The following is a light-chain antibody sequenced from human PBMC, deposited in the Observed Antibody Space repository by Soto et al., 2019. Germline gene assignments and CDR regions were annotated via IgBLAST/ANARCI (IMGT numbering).Light chain of an antibody. CDR2: DVA. CDR1: QSVSNS. J-gene: IGKJ5*01. CDR3: QQRGDWPRIT. V-gene: IGKV3-11*01. Sequence: EIVLTHSAGTLSLSPGERATLCCRASQSVSNSLAWYQQKPGQAPRLLMSDVANRATGIPARFSGSGSGTDFTLTISSLEPEDFAVYYCQQRGDWPRITFGQGTRLEIK.